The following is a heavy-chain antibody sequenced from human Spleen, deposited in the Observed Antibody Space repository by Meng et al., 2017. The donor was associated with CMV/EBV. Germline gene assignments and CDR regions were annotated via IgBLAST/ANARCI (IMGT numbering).Heavy chain of an antibody. J-gene: IGHJ4*02. CDR1: GDSVSSNSAA. CDR3: ARGRLGVVPAAIFRGDPRGARPTFWDY. D-gene: IGHD2-2*01. CDR2: TYYRSKWYN. Sequence: SQTLSLTCAISGDSVSSNSAAWNWIRQSPSRGLEWLGRTYYRSKWYNDYAVSVKSRITINPDTSKNQFSLKLSSVTAADTAVYYCARGRLGVVPAAIFRGDPRGARPTFWDYWGQGTLVTVSS. V-gene: IGHV6-1*01.